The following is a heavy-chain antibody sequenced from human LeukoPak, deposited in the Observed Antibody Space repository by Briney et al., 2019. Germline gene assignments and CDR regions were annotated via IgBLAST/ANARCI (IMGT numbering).Heavy chain of an antibody. CDR1: GGSISSYY. Sequence: SETLSLTCTVSGGSISSYYWSWIRQPPGKGLEWIGYIYYSGSTNYNPSLKSRVTISVDTSKNQFSLKLSSVTAADTAVYYCARDGTYCSSTSCSNWYFDLWGRGTLVTVSS. J-gene: IGHJ2*01. D-gene: IGHD2-2*01. V-gene: IGHV4-59*01. CDR2: IYYSGST. CDR3: ARDGTYCSSTSCSNWYFDL.